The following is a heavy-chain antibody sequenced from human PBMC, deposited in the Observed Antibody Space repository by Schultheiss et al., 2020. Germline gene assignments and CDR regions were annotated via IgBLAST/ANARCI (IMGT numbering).Heavy chain of an antibody. CDR1: GGSISSYY. CDR2: IYYSGST. V-gene: IGHV4-59*12. Sequence: SQTLSLTCTVSGGSISSYYWSWIRQPPGKGLEWIGYIYYSGSTNYNPSLKSRVTISVDTSKNQFSLKLSSVTAADTAVYYCARWGYSYGSTDYWGQGTLVTVSS. D-gene: IGHD5-18*01. J-gene: IGHJ4*02. CDR3: ARWGYSYGSTDY.